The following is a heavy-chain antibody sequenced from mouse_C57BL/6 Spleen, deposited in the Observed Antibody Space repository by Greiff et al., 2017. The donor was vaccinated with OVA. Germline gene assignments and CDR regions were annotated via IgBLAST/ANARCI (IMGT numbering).Heavy chain of an antibody. CDR1: GFTFSNYW. V-gene: IGHV6-3*01. D-gene: IGHD2-1*01. CDR2: IRLKSDNYAT. CDR3: IHLLWYQDGFAY. J-gene: IGHJ3*01. Sequence: EVKLMESGGGLVQPGGSMKLSCVASGFTFSNYWMNWVRQSPEKGLEWVAQIRLKSDNYATHYAVSVKGRFTISRDDSKSSVYLQMNNLRAEDTGIYYCIHLLWYQDGFAYWGQGTLVTVSA.